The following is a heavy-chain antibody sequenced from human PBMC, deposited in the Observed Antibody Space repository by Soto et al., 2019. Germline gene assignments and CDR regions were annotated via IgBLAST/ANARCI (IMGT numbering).Heavy chain of an antibody. CDR2: AYYSGDT. Sequence: QVQLRESGPGVVKASETLSLTCSVSGASISRYYCSWIRQSPGKGLEWIGYAYYSGDTGYNPSLKSRVTMAIDTYKNQVSLKLTSVTAADTAVYYCARDRSTYGGGGTGEVKENWFDPWGQGALVAVAS. J-gene: IGHJ5*02. CDR3: ARDRSTYGGGGTGEVKENWFDP. V-gene: IGHV4-59*01. CDR1: GASISRYY. D-gene: IGHD2-8*01.